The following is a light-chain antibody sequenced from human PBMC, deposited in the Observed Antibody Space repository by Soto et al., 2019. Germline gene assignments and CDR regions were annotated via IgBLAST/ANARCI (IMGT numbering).Light chain of an antibody. V-gene: IGKV3-15*01. CDR1: QSVSIN. CDR3: QHLDSNWP. J-gene: IGKJ1*01. Sequence: TVLTQSPGTLSVSPGERASLSCRASQSVSINLAWYQQKPGQAPRLLIYGASTRATGIPARFSGSGSGTEFTLSINSLQSEDFATYFCQHLDSNWPFGQGTKVEI. CDR2: GAS.